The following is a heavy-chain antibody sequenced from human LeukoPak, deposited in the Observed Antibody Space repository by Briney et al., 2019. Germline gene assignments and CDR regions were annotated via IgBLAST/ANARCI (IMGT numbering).Heavy chain of an antibody. V-gene: IGHV3-30*04. CDR1: GFTFSTYA. J-gene: IGHJ6*02. CDR3: AKDAVWFGELLYGMDV. D-gene: IGHD3-10*01. Sequence: GGSLRLSCAASGFTFSTYAMHWVRQAPGKGLEWVAVISYDGSNKYYADSVKGRFTISRDNSKNTLYLQMNSLRAEDTAVYYCAKDAVWFGELLYGMDVWGQGTTVTVSS. CDR2: ISYDGSNK.